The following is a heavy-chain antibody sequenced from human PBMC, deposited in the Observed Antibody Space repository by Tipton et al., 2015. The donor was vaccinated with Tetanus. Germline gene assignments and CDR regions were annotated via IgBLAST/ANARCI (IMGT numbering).Heavy chain of an antibody. J-gene: IGHJ4*02. CDR1: GFTFKSYT. Sequence: SLRLSCAASGFTFKSYTMNWLRQAPGNGLEWVAAISGSRLTPYYADSLKGRFTISRDNAKSTLFLQMNSLRAEDTAVYYCTRGSYGPEYWGQGTLVTVSS. CDR2: ISGSRLTP. CDR3: TRGSYGPEY. D-gene: IGHD4-17*01. V-gene: IGHV3-23*01.